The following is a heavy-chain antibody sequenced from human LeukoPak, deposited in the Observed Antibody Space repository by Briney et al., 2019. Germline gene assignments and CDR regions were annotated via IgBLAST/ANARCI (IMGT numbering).Heavy chain of an antibody. D-gene: IGHD2-21*02. Sequence: GGSLRLSCAASEFTFSSFAMNWVRQAPGKGLEWVGRIKSKTDGGTTDYAAPVKGRFTISRDDSKNTLYLQMNSLKTEDTAVYYCTTVNTPGLLPTWGQGTLVTVSS. V-gene: IGHV3-15*01. CDR3: TTVNTPGLLPT. CDR2: IKSKTDGGTT. CDR1: EFTFSSFA. J-gene: IGHJ5*02.